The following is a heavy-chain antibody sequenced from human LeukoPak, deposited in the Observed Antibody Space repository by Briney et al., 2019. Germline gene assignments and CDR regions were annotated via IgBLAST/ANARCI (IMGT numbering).Heavy chain of an antibody. CDR3: AKRRRMTTGPLDY. V-gene: IGHV3-23*01. CDR1: GFAFSNYA. J-gene: IGHJ4*02. D-gene: IGHD4-17*01. Sequence: GGSLRLSCLASGFAFSNYAMSWVRQAPGRGLEWVSVVSGSGGGTFYADSVKGRFTISRDNSQNMLFLHMNSLRAEDTAVYYCAKRRRMTTGPLDYWGQGTLVTVSS. CDR2: VSGSGGGT.